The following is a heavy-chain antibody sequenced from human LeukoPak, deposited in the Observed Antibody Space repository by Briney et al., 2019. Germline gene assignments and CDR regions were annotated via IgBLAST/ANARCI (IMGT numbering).Heavy chain of an antibody. V-gene: IGHV4-34*01. J-gene: IGHJ4*02. CDR2: INHSGST. Sequence: SETLSLTCAVYGGSFSGYYWSWIRQPPGKGLEWIGEINHSGSTNYNPPLKSRVTISVDTSKNQFSLKLSSVTAADTAVYYCARALLLYSSGWYAYWGQGTLVTVSS. CDR3: ARALLLYSSGWYAY. CDR1: GGSFSGYY. D-gene: IGHD6-19*01.